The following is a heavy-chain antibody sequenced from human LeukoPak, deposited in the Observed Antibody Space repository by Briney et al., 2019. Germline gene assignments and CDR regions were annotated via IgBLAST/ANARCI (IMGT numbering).Heavy chain of an antibody. CDR1: GYTFTGYY. CDR2: INPNSGGT. CDR3: AACTWAPPPYDSCMDY. V-gene: IGHV1-2*02. Sequence: HGASVKVSCKASGYTFTGYYMHWVRQAPGQGLEWMGWINPNSGGTNYAQKFQGRVTMTRDTSISTAYMELSRLRSDDTAVYYCAACTWAPPPYDSCMDYWGQGTLVTVSS. D-gene: IGHD3-22*01. J-gene: IGHJ4*02.